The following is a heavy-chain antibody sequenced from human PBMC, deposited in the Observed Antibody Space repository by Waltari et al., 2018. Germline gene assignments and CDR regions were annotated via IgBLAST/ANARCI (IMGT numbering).Heavy chain of an antibody. CDR2: VGSRGAAT. Sequence: EVQLLESGGGLVQPGGSLRLSCTVSGFTFRDYAMTWVRQAPGKGLGGVELVGSRGAATYYGESVNGRFSISRDNSRNTLYLQMNSLRAEDTAMYYCAKRGAPGELWFFDYWGQGNLVTVSS. D-gene: IGHD2-21*01. J-gene: IGHJ4*02. CDR1: GFTFRDYA. V-gene: IGHV3-23*01. CDR3: AKRGAPGELWFFDY.